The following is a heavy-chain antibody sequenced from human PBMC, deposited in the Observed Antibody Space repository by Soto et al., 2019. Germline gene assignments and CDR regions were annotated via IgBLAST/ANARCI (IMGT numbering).Heavy chain of an antibody. CDR3: XXXXXXSNGDVIHFDH. V-gene: IGHV1-18*01. Sequence: QIQLVQSGTEVKKPGASVKVSCKTSGYPFTSFGIXXXXXXXXQGLEWLGWISSNSLKARYGRNFQGRVTMTTDSXXXXXXXXXXXXXXXXXXXXXXXXXXXXSNGDVIHFDHWGQGTLVTVSS. CDR1: GYPFTSFG. CDR2: ISSNSLKA. J-gene: IGHJ4*02. D-gene: IGHD2-8*01.